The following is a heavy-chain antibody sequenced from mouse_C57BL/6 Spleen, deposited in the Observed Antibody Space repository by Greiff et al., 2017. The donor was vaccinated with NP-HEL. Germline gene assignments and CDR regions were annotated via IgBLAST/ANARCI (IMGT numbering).Heavy chain of an antibody. CDR3: ARIYDYDYFDY. D-gene: IGHD2-4*01. V-gene: IGHV5-4*01. CDR2: ISDGGSYT. CDR1: GFTFSSYA. J-gene: IGHJ2*01. Sequence: EVQGVESGGGLVKPGGSLKLSCAASGFTFSSYAMSWVRQTPEKRLEWVATISDGGSYTYYPDNVKGRFTISRDNVKNNLYLQMSHLKSEDTAMYYCARIYDYDYFDYWGQGTTLTVSS.